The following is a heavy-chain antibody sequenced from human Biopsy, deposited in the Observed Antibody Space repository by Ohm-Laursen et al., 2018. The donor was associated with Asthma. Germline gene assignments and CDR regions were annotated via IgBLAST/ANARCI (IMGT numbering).Heavy chain of an antibody. CDR1: GGTFNTYV. Sequence: SSVKVSCKSLGGTFNTYVIGWVRQAPGQGLEWIGGINSVFGTTTYPQKFQYRVTITADDSTSTVYMELSSLRSEDTAVYFCARKAGSCISRTCYSLDFWGQGTLVTVSS. D-gene: IGHD2-2*01. V-gene: IGHV1-69*01. CDR2: INSVFGTT. CDR3: ARKAGSCISRTCYSLDF. J-gene: IGHJ4*02.